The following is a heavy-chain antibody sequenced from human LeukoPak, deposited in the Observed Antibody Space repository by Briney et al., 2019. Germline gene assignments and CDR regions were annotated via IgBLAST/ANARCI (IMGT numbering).Heavy chain of an antibody. J-gene: IGHJ5*02. CDR3: ARAGAMFGVRNWFDP. CDR2: IYYSGST. Sequence: SETLSLTCTVPGGSISSGGYYWSWIRQHPGKGLEWIGYIYYSGSTYYNPSLKSRVTISVDTSKNQFSLKLRSVTAADTAVYYCARAGAMFGVRNWFDPWGQGTLVTVSS. CDR1: GGSISSGGYY. D-gene: IGHD3-10*02. V-gene: IGHV4-31*03.